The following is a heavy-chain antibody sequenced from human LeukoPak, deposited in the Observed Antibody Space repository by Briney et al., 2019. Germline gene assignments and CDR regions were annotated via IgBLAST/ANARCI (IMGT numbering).Heavy chain of an antibody. CDR2: INPNSGGT. V-gene: IGHV1-2*02. D-gene: IGHD2-2*01. CDR3: ARVSIVVVPAAWFDP. CDR1: GYTFTGYY. Sequence: ASVKDSCKASGYTFTGYYMHWVRQAPGQGLEWMGWINPNSGGTNYAQKFQGRVTMTRDTSISTAYMELSRLRADDTAVYYCARVSIVVVPAAWFDPWGQGTLVTVSS. J-gene: IGHJ5*02.